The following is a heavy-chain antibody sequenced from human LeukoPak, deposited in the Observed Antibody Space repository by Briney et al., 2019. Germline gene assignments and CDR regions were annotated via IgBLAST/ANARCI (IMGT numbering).Heavy chain of an antibody. CDR1: GFTFSNAW. D-gene: IGHD3-10*01. Sequence: AGGSLRLSCAASGFTFSNAWMSWVRQAPGKGLEWVGRIKSKTDGGTTDYAAPVKGRFTISRDDSKNTLYLQMNSLKTEDTAVYYCTTGLWFGPTKDYWGQGTLVTVSS. J-gene: IGHJ4*02. V-gene: IGHV3-15*01. CDR2: IKSKTDGGTT. CDR3: TTGLWFGPTKDY.